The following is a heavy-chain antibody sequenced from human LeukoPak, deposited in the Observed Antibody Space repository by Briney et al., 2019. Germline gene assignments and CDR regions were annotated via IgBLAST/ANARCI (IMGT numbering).Heavy chain of an antibody. CDR1: GFTFSSYG. Sequence: GGSLRLSCAASGFTFSSYGMHWVRQAPGKGLKWVAVIWYDGSNKYYADSVKGRFTISRDNSKNTLYLQMNSLRAEDTAVYYCAKDPRIRDIVVVTAISVDWYFDLWGRGTLVTVSS. CDR2: IWYDGSNK. CDR3: AKDPRIRDIVVVTAISVDWYFDL. D-gene: IGHD2-21*02. J-gene: IGHJ2*01. V-gene: IGHV3-33*06.